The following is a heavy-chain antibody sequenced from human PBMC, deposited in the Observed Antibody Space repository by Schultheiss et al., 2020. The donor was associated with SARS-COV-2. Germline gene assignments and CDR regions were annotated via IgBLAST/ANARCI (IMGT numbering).Heavy chain of an antibody. V-gene: IGHV3-48*04. Sequence: GGSLRLSCAASGFTFSSYGMHWVRQAPGKGLEWVSYISSSGSTIYYADSVKGRFTISRDNAKNSLYLQMNSLRAEDTAVYYCAKDGAAAAGRMGFDYWGQGTLVTVSS. CDR1: GFTFSSYG. CDR2: ISSSGSTI. CDR3: AKDGAAAAGRMGFDY. J-gene: IGHJ4*02. D-gene: IGHD6-13*01.